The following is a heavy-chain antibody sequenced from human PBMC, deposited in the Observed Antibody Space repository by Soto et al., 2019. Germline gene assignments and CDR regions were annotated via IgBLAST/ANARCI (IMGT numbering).Heavy chain of an antibody. CDR1: GFTFSSYA. CDR2: ISSNGGST. Sequence: GGSLRLSCAASGFTFSSYAMHWVRQAPGKGLEYVSAISSNGGSTYYANSVKGRFTISRDNSKNTLYLQMGSLRAEDMAVYYCARVLVVVAASPFGAFDIWGQGTMVTVSS. J-gene: IGHJ3*02. D-gene: IGHD2-15*01. V-gene: IGHV3-64*01. CDR3: ARVLVVVAASPFGAFDI.